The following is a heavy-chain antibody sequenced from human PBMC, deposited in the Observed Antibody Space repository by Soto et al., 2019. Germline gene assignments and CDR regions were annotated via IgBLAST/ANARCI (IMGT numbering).Heavy chain of an antibody. CDR2: INPDGSRT. CDR1: GFTFTSYW. D-gene: IGHD4-17*01. CDR3: ARVAVTTYYFDY. Sequence: EVQLVESGGDLVQPGGSLRLSCAASGFTFTSYWMHWVRQSPGKGLVWVSRINPDGSRTSYADSVKGRFTISRDNAKNTLYLQMNSLGADDTAVYYCARVAVTTYYFDYCGHGPLVTVSS. J-gene: IGHJ4*01. V-gene: IGHV3-74*01.